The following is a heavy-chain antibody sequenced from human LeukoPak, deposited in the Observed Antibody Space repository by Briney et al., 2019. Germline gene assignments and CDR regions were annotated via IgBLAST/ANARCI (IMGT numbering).Heavy chain of an antibody. CDR2: IYYSGST. D-gene: IGHD3-10*01. J-gene: IGHJ4*02. CDR3: ARRGAGRFRYTFDY. CDR1: GGSISSYY. V-gene: IGHV4-59*08. Sequence: PSETLSLTCTVSGGSISSYYWSWNRQPPGKGLEWIGYIYYSGSTNYNPSLKSRVTISVDTSKNQFSLKLSSVTAADTAVYYCARRGAGRFRYTFDYWGQGTLVTVSS.